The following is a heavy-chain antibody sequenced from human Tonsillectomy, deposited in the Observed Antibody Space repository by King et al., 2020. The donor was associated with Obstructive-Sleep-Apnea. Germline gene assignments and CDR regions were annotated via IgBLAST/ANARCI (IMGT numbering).Heavy chain of an antibody. CDR1: GFTFSSYG. V-gene: IGHV3-30*03. CDR2: ISYDGSNK. Sequence: VQLVESGGGVVQPGRSLSLSCAASGFTFSSYGMHWVRQAPGKGLEWVAIISYDGSNKYYADSVKGRFTISRDNSKNTLHLQMNSLRAEDTAVYYCSSGYVFFDYWGQGTLVTVSS. CDR3: SSGYVFFDY. D-gene: IGHD3-22*01. J-gene: IGHJ4*02.